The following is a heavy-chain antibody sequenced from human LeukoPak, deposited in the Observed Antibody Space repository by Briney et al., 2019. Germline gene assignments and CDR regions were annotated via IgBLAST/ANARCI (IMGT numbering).Heavy chain of an antibody. J-gene: IGHJ4*02. CDR3: ARAIGRGYSGYGLDY. D-gene: IGHD5-12*01. CDR2: INPSGGST. V-gene: IGHV1-46*01. Sequence: ASVKVSCKASGYTFTSYYMHWVRQAPGQGLEWMGIINPSGGSTSYAQKFQGRVTMTRDMSTSTAYMELRSLRSDDTAVYYCARAIGRGYSGYGLDYWGQGTLVTVSS. CDR1: GYTFTSYY.